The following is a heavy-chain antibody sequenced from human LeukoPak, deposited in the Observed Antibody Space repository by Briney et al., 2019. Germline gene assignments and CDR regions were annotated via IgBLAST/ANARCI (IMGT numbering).Heavy chain of an antibody. Sequence: PGRSLRLSCAASGFTFRSYGMHWVRQAPGKGLEWVAFIRYDGSNKYYADSVKGRFTISRDNSKNTLYLQMNSLRAEDTAVYFCAKDSSVYYYDSRSLDYWGQGTLVTVSS. CDR2: IRYDGSNK. CDR3: AKDSSVYYYDSRSLDY. D-gene: IGHD3-22*01. V-gene: IGHV3-30*02. J-gene: IGHJ4*02. CDR1: GFTFRSYG.